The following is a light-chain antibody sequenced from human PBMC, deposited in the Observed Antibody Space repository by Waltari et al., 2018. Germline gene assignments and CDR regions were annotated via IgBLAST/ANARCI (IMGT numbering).Light chain of an antibody. V-gene: IGLV2-23*02. CDR2: EVF. CDR1: PHDACSYAL. Sequence: QSALTHPASVSGTPGPPNTIPCTGTPHDACSYALAPWYQQHPAEAPKLLICEVFKRPPGTSSRFSGAKSGSTASLTISGLQPEDEADYYCCSYAGRGTYVFGSGTKVTVL. J-gene: IGLJ1*01. CDR3: CSYAGRGTYV.